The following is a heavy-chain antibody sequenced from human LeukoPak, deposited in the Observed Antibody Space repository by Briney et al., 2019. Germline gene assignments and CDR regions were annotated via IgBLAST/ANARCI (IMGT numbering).Heavy chain of an antibody. D-gene: IGHD5-24*01. J-gene: IGHJ6*03. V-gene: IGHV3-23*01. CDR3: AKNMASQAALYYYYMDV. CDR1: GFTFSSYA. CDR2: ISGSGGST. Sequence: GGSLRLSCAASGFTFSSYAMSWVRQAPGKGLEWVSAISGSGGSTYYADSVKGRFTISRDNSKNTLYLQMNSLRAEDTAVYYCAKNMASQAALYYYYMDVWGKGTTVTVSS.